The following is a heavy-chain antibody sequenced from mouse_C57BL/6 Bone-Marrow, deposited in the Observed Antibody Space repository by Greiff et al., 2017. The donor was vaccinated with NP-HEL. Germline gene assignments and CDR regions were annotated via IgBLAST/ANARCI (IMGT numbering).Heavy chain of an antibody. D-gene: IGHD1-1*01. J-gene: IGHJ3*01. V-gene: IGHV3-6*01. Sequence: DVKLVESGPGLVKPSQSLSLTCSVSGYSITSGYYWNWIRQPPGNQLEWMGYIRYDGSNKYNQYLKNRITLTRAKSKTPFFLKFNSVTTEDTATYYCARDPLLRSFAYWGQGTLVTVSA. CDR3: ARDPLLRSFAY. CDR2: IRYDGSN. CDR1: GYSITSGYY.